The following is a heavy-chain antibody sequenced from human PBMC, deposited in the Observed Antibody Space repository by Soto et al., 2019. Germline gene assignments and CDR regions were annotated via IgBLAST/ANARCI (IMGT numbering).Heavy chain of an antibody. CDR2: IHYSGNS. V-gene: IGHV4-59*02. Sequence: SETLSLTCTVSGASVTTTYWSWIRQPPGKGLEWIGYIHYSGNSFYNPSLKSRVTMSVDTSKNQFSLRLTSVTAADTAVYFCARGAGVYATPFDYWGPGTLVTVSS. CDR3: ARGAGVYATPFDY. CDR1: GASVTTTY. J-gene: IGHJ4*02. D-gene: IGHD2-15*01.